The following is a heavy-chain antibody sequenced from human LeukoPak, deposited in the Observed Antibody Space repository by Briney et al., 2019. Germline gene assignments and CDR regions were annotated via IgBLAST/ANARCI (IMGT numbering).Heavy chain of an antibody. Sequence: VAPVKVSCKASGYTFTSYAMNWVRQAPGQGLEWMGWINTNTGNPTYAQGFTGRFVFSLDTSVSTAYLQISSLKAEDTAVYYCAREGWNDDHAVRQYGMDVWGQGTTVTVSS. CDR3: AREGWNDDHAVRQYGMDV. J-gene: IGHJ6*02. CDR2: INTNTGNP. D-gene: IGHD1-1*01. V-gene: IGHV7-4-1*02. CDR1: GYTFTSYA.